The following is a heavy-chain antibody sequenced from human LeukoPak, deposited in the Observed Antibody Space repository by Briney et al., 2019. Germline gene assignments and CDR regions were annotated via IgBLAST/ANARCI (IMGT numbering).Heavy chain of an antibody. D-gene: IGHD5-24*01. CDR1: GGTFSSYD. V-gene: IGHV1-69*05. CDR3: ARSRRDGYNYFGY. Sequence: SVKLSCKASGGTFSSYDISWVRQAPGQGLEWMGGIIPIFGTANYAQKFQGRVTITTDESTSTAYMELSSLRSEDTAVYYCARSRRDGYNYFGYWGQGTLVTVSS. J-gene: IGHJ4*02. CDR2: IIPIFGTA.